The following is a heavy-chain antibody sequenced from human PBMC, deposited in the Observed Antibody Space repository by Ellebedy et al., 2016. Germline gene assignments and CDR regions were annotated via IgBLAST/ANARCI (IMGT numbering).Heavy chain of an antibody. Sequence: GGSLRLXXAASGFTFSSYSMNWVRQAPGKGLEWVSSISSSSSYIYYADSVKGRFTISRDNAKNSLYLQMNSLRAEDTAVYYCARGNGNYFDYWGQGTLVTVSS. V-gene: IGHV3-21*01. D-gene: IGHD4-11*01. CDR1: GFTFSSYS. CDR3: ARGNGNYFDY. J-gene: IGHJ4*02. CDR2: ISSSSSYI.